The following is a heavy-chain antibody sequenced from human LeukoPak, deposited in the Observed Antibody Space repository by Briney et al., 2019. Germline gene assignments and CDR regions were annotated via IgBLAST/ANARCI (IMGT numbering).Heavy chain of an antibody. Sequence: ASVKVSCKASGYTFTGYYMHWVRQAPGQGLEWMGWINPNSGNTGNVQKFQGRVTMTRNTSINTAYIEVSSLRSEDTAVYYCARGLGRTAMVTRGGVRFDYWGQGILVTVSS. CDR3: ARGLGRTAMVTRGGVRFDY. V-gene: IGHV1-8*02. CDR1: GYTFTGYY. CDR2: INPNSGNT. D-gene: IGHD5-18*01. J-gene: IGHJ4*02.